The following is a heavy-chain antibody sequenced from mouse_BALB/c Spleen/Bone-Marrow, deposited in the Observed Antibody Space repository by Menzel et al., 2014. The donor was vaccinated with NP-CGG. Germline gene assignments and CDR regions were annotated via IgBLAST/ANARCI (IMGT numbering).Heavy chain of an antibody. D-gene: IGHD4-1*01. CDR1: GFTFSGYG. J-gene: IGHJ2*01. CDR2: ISSGGSYT. Sequence: VQLQQSGGDLVKPGGSLKLSCAASGFTFSGYGMSWVRQTPDKRLEWVATISSGGSYTYYPDSVKGRFTISRDNAKNTLYLQMSSLKSEDTAMYYCARLGRDYFDYWGQGTTLTVSS. V-gene: IGHV5-6*01. CDR3: ARLGRDYFDY.